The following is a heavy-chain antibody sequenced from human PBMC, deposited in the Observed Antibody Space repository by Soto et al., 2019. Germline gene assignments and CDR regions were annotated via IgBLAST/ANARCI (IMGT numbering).Heavy chain of an antibody. D-gene: IGHD6-19*01. CDR1: GFNFSAYG. CDR3: AKVFGLSSPWLMSDGMDV. Sequence: QLQLVESGGGVVQPGKSLRLSCAASGFNFSAYGMHWVRQAPGKGLEWVAVVSYDGSNKYYVDSVKGRFSISRDNSNNTLNLQMTSLRAEDTAVYYCAKVFGLSSPWLMSDGMDVWGQGTTVTVS. V-gene: IGHV3-30*18. CDR2: VSYDGSNK. J-gene: IGHJ6*02.